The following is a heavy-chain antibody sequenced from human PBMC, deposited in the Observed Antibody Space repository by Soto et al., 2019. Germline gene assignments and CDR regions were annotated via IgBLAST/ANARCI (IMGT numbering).Heavy chain of an antibody. CDR3: ARHSGYSGYDRGYYFDY. J-gene: IGHJ4*02. CDR2: IYPGDSDT. Sequence: PGESLKISCKGSGYSFTSYWIGWVRQMPGKGLEWMGIIYPGDSDTRYSPSFQGQVTISADKSISTAYLQWSSLKASDTAMYYFARHSGYSGYDRGYYFDYWGQGTLVTVSS. D-gene: IGHD5-12*01. CDR1: GYSFTSYW. V-gene: IGHV5-51*01.